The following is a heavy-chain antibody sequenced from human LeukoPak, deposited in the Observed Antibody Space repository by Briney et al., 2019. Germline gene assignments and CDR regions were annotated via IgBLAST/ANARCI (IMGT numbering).Heavy chain of an antibody. CDR1: GFTLSTYA. CDR3: ARVPLQWLAFDY. J-gene: IGHJ4*02. Sequence: PGRSLRLSCAASGFTLSTYAMHWVRQAPGKGLEWVALISYDGSNKNNEDSVKGRFTISRDHSKNTLYLQMNTLRVEDTAVYYCARVPLQWLAFDYWGQGTLVTVSS. V-gene: IGHV3-30-3*01. D-gene: IGHD6-19*01. CDR2: ISYDGSNK.